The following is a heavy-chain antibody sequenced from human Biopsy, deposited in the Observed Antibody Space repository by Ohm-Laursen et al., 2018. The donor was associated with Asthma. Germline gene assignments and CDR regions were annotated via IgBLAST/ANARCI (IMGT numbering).Heavy chain of an antibody. D-gene: IGHD3-3*01. Sequence: SLRLSCTASGFTFSSYSMNWVRQAPGKGLEWVSYISSSSSTIYYADSVKGRFTISRDNAKNSLYLQMKSLRDEDTAVYYCARMITIFGVVSRGMDVWGQGTTVTVSS. V-gene: IGHV3-48*02. CDR1: GFTFSSYS. CDR2: ISSSSSTI. CDR3: ARMITIFGVVSRGMDV. J-gene: IGHJ6*02.